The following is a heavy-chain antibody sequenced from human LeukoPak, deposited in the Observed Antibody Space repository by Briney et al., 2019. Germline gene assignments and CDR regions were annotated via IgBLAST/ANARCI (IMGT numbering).Heavy chain of an antibody. CDR2: VSSSSSYI. D-gene: IGHD3-9*01. J-gene: IGHJ6*03. V-gene: IGHV3-21*01. CDR1: GFTFSGYT. Sequence: GGSLRLSCAASGFTFSGYTMTWVRQAPGKGLEWVSSVSSSSSYIYYAGSVKGRFTISRDNAKNSLYLQMNSLRAEDTAVYYCARVIQTYDILTDWGGLSYYYHMDVWGKGTTVTVSS. CDR3: ARVIQTYDILTDWGGLSYYYHMDV.